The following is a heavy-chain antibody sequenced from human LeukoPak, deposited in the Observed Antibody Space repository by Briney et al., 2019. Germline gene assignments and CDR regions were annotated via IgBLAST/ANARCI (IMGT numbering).Heavy chain of an antibody. V-gene: IGHV3-33*01. D-gene: IGHD4-11*01. Sequence: PGGSLRLSCAASGFIFSHYGMHWVRQAPGKGLEWVAVIWSDGSNRFYAGSVKGRFTISRDNSQNTVSLQMNSLRVEDTAMYYCARDAQRGFDYSNSLEYWGHGTLVTVSS. J-gene: IGHJ4*01. CDR3: ARDAQRGFDYSNSLEY. CDR1: GFIFSHYG. CDR2: IWSDGSNR.